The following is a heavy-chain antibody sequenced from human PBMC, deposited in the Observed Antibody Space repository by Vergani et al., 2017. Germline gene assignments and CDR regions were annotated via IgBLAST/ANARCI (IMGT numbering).Heavy chain of an antibody. D-gene: IGHD3-10*01. Sequence: ESQLVESGGGLVQPGGSLRLSCAASGSTVSGNYMTWLRQAPGTGLEWVSHIYSGDETYYADPVKGRVTISRDTSKNTLHLQINNLRVEDTAVYYCARGDYYGSGTYVDPWGKGTMVTVSA. V-gene: IGHV3-66*02. J-gene: IGHJ5*02. CDR1: GSTVSGNY. CDR2: IYSGDET. CDR3: ARGDYYGSGTYVDP.